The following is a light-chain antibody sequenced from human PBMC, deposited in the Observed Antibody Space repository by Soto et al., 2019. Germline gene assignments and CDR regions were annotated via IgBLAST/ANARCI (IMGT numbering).Light chain of an antibody. V-gene: IGKV3-20*01. CDR1: QGVGSTY. Sequence: EIVLTQSPGTLSSSLGERATLSCRASQGVGSTYLAWYQQKPGQAPRLLIYSASSRATGIQDRFSGSGSGTDFTLTISRLEPEDSAVYYCQQYGSSPLTFGGGTKVQIK. CDR3: QQYGSSPLT. CDR2: SAS. J-gene: IGKJ4*01.